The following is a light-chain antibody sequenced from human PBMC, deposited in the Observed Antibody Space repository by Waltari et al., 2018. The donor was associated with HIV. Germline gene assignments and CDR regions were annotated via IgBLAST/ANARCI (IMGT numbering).Light chain of an antibody. Sequence: EIVLTQSPGTLSLSPGERVTLSCRASQSVGTGHLAWYQQKPGQAPRLLIYGTTTRATGIPDRFSGSGSGTDFALTISRLQPEDFAVYYCQQFDNSPWTFGQGTKVEAK. CDR3: QQFDNSPWT. V-gene: IGKV3-20*01. J-gene: IGKJ1*01. CDR2: GTT. CDR1: QSVGTGH.